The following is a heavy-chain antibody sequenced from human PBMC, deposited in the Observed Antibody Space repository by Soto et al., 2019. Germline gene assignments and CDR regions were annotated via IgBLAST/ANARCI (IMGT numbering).Heavy chain of an antibody. CDR2: IYYSGST. D-gene: IGHD7-27*01. J-gene: IGHJ3*02. Sequence: SETLSLTCTVSGGSISSYYWSWIRQPPGKGLEWIGYIYYSGSTNYNPSLKSRVTISVDASKNQFSLKLSSVTAADTAVYYCARVLSWGAFDIWGQGTMVTVSS. CDR3: ARVLSWGAFDI. V-gene: IGHV4-59*01. CDR1: GGSISSYY.